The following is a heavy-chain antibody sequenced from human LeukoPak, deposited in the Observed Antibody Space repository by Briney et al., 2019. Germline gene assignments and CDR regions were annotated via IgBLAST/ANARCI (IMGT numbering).Heavy chain of an antibody. D-gene: IGHD3-22*01. J-gene: IGHJ4*02. Sequence: SVKVSCKASGGTFSSYAISWVRQAPGQGLEWMGGIIPIFGTANYAQKFQGRVTITTDESTSTAYMELSSLRSEDTAVYYCARDGYYDSSGSLNPRDYWGQGTLITVSS. CDR2: IIPIFGTA. CDR1: GGTFSSYA. CDR3: ARDGYYDSSGSLNPRDY. V-gene: IGHV1-69*05.